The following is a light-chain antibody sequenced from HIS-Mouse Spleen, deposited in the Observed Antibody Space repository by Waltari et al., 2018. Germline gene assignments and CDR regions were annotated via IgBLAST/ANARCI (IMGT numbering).Light chain of an antibody. J-gene: IGLJ2*01. Sequence: QSALTQPASVSGSPGQSITISCTGTSSDVGGYNYVSWYQQHPGKAPKLMIYDVSHRPSRVSNRFSGSKSGNTACLTISGLQAENEADYYCSSYTSSSTLVFGGGTKLTVL. CDR2: DVS. CDR3: SSYTSSSTLV. CDR1: SSDVGGYNY. V-gene: IGLV2-14*03.